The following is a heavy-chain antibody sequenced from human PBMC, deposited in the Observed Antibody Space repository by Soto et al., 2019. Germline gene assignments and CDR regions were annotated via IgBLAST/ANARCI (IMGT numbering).Heavy chain of an antibody. V-gene: IGHV1-69*11. D-gene: IGHD1-1*01. J-gene: IGHJ6*02. CDR2: LMPILGTA. CDR3: ANWRETNPHVGNYYYGMDI. Sequence: QVQLVQSGAEVKKPGASVKVSCTASGGTFKSYAISWVRQAPGQGLEWLGGLMPILGTADYAQKFQGRVTITADESTSTAYMELSSLRSEDTAVYYCANWRETNPHVGNYYYGMDIWGQGTTVTVSS. CDR1: GGTFKSYA.